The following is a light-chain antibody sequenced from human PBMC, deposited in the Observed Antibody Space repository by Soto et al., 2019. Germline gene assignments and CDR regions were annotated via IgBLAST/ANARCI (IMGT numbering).Light chain of an antibody. J-gene: IGLJ1*01. Sequence: QAVGTQEPSLTVSPGGTVTLTCASSTGAVTSANYPSWFQQKPGQAPRGLIYSTYNKQSWTPARFSGSLLGGKAALTLSGVQPEDEAEYYCLLYYRGPYVFGTGTKVTVL. CDR3: LLYYRGPYV. CDR2: STY. V-gene: IGLV7-43*01. CDR1: TGAVTSANY.